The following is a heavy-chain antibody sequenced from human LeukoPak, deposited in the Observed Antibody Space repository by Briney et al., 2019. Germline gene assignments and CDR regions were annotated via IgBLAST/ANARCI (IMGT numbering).Heavy chain of an antibody. V-gene: IGHV3-23*01. J-gene: IGHJ6*03. CDR3: ARDLGQLWSYMDV. CDR1: GFTFSSYA. D-gene: IGHD5-18*01. CDR2: ISGSGRTT. Sequence: GGSLRLSCAASGFTFSSYAMSWVRQAPGKGREWGSGISGSGRTTYYADSVKGRFTISRDNSKNTLYLQMNSQTAEDTAVYYCARDLGQLWSYMDVWGKGTTVTISS.